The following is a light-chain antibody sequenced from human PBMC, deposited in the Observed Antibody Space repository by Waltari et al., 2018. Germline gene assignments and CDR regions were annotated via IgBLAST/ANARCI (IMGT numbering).Light chain of an antibody. J-gene: IGLJ1*01. V-gene: IGLV1-44*01. CDR2: NNS. CDR3: AAWDDSQSGYV. CDR1: SANIGSNQ. Sequence: QSVLTPPPPASGTPGQRVTGPSSGSSANIGSNQVNWYQQLPGTAPKLLINNNSQRPSGVPVRFPGSKSGTSASRAISGLLSDDEAEYYCAAWDDSQSGYVFGTGTNVSVL.